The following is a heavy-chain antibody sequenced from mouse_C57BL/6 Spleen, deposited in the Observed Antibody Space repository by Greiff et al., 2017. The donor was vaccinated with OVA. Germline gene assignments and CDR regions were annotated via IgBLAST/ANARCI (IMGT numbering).Heavy chain of an antibody. Sequence: QVQLQQPGAELVMPGASVKLSCKASGYTFTSYWMHWVKQRPGQGLEWIGEIDPSDSYSNSNQKFKGKSTLTVDKSTSTAYMQLSSLTSEDSAVYYCARRNGSSPYFDYWGQGTTLTVSS. CDR1: GYTFTSYW. D-gene: IGHD1-1*01. V-gene: IGHV1-69*01. CDR2: IDPSDSYS. J-gene: IGHJ2*01. CDR3: ARRNGSSPYFDY.